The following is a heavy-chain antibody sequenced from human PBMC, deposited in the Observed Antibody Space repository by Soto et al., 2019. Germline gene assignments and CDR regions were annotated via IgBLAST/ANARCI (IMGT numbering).Heavy chain of an antibody. CDR1: GFPLSTYG. Sequence: EVQLLESGGGLVQPGGSLRLSCAASGFPLSTYGMTWVRQAPGKGLEWVSAITGTGGNTYYVDSVKGRFTSSRDNSKYMLNLQMSSRRVGDTAVYYCARIRVYWYGSDVWGQGTTVTVSS. D-gene: IGHD2-15*01. CDR3: ARIRVYWYGSDV. CDR2: ITGTGGNT. V-gene: IGHV3-23*01. J-gene: IGHJ6*02.